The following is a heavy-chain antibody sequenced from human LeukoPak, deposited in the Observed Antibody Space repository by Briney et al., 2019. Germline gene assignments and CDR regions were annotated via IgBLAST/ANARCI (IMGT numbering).Heavy chain of an antibody. CDR2: IIPSGHTT. D-gene: IGHD5-24*01. Sequence: GGSLRLSCAASGFTFSSHGMNWVRQAPGKGLEWVSGIIPSGHTTYYADSVRGRSTISRDNSRNTLYLQMNSLRAEDTAVYYCAKDDRWLQFCCWGQGTLVTVSA. V-gene: IGHV3-23*01. J-gene: IGHJ4*02. CDR3: AKDDRWLQFCC. CDR1: GFTFSSHG.